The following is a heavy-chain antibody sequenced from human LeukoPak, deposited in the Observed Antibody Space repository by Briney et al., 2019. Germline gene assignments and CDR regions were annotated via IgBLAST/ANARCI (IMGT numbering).Heavy chain of an antibody. CDR2: IHYSEST. Sequence: SETLSLACTVSGGPIRSYYWSWMRQPPGKGLEWIGNIHYSESTNFNPSLKSRVAIAVDTSKNQFSLSMRSVTAADTAVYYCARVSAAGMEFHYGMDVWGQGTTVFVSS. J-gene: IGHJ6*02. V-gene: IGHV4-59*01. CDR1: GGPIRSYY. D-gene: IGHD6-13*01. CDR3: ARVSAAGMEFHYGMDV.